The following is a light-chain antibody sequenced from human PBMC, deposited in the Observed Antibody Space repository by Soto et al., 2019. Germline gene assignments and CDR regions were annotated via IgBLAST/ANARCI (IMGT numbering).Light chain of an antibody. J-gene: IGKJ5*01. V-gene: IGKV3-15*01. CDR2: DTS. CDR1: QSVSIE. Sequence: EIVMTQSPATLSVSPWERATLSCRASQSVSIELAWYQQKPGQAPRLLIYDTSTRATGIPARFSGSGSGTEFTLTISSLQSEDFAVYYCQQYNNWPPITFGQGTRLEIK. CDR3: QQYNNWPPIT.